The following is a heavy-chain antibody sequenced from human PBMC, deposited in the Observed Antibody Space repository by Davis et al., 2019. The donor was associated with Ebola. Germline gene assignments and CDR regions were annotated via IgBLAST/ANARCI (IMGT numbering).Heavy chain of an antibody. CDR3: AKEKGKLERLIGDY. Sequence: GESLKISCAASGFTLSNYGMSWVRQAPGKGLEWVTAISGSGGTYYADSVKGRFTISRDNSKNTMYVQMISLRVEDTAVYYCAKEKGKLERLIGDYWGQGTLVTVSS. CDR1: GFTLSNYG. J-gene: IGHJ4*02. CDR2: ISGSGGT. D-gene: IGHD1-1*01. V-gene: IGHV3-23*01.